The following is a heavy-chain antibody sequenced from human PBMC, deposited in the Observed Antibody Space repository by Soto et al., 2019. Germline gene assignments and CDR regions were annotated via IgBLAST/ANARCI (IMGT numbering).Heavy chain of an antibody. D-gene: IGHD6-19*01. CDR2: IDWADDK. Sequence: SGPTLVNPTQTLTLTCTFSGFSLSTSGMCASWIRQPPGKALEWLALIDWADDKFYSTSLKTRLTISKDTSKNQVVLTMTNKDPVDTATFYCARTPSRPGSGWPTYCFDFWGQGTLVTVSS. CDR3: ARTPSRPGSGWPTYCFDF. V-gene: IGHV2-70*01. J-gene: IGHJ4*02. CDR1: GFSLSTSGMC.